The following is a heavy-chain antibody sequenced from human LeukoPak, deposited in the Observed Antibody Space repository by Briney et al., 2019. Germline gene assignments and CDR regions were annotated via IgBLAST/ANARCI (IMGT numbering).Heavy chain of an antibody. D-gene: IGHD3-10*01. J-gene: IGHJ4*02. CDR1: GGSFSGYY. V-gene: IGHV4-34*01. CDR2: INHSGST. CDR3: ARRRHYYGSGRPFDY. Sequence: SETLSLTCAVYGGSFSGYYWSWIRQPPGKGLEWIGEINHSGSTNYNPSLTSRVTISVDTSKNQFSLKLSSVTAADTAVYYCARRRHYYGSGRPFDYWGQGTLVTVSS.